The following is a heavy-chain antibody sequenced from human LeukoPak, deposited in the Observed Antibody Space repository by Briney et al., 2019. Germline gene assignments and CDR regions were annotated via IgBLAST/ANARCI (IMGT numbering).Heavy chain of an antibody. CDR2: IYHSGST. CDR1: GYPISSGLY. CDR3: ARTIAGGSYRYPYWFDP. Sequence: SETLSLTCTVSGYPISSGLYWGWIRHPPGKGLEWIGNIYHSGSTYYNPSLKSRVTISVDTSKNQFSLKLSSVTAADTAVYYCARTIAGGSYRYPYWFDPWGQGTLVTVSS. J-gene: IGHJ5*02. D-gene: IGHD3-16*02. V-gene: IGHV4-38-2*02.